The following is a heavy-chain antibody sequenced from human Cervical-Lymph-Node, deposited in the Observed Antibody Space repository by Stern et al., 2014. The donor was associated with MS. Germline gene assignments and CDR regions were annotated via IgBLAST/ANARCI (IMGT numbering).Heavy chain of an antibody. J-gene: IGHJ6*02. CDR1: GGTFSSYA. CDR3: ARTYYYDSSGGDYYYGMDV. V-gene: IGHV1-69*01. D-gene: IGHD3-22*01. CDR2: IIPIFGTA. Sequence: QVQLGQSGAEVKKPGSSVKVSCKASGGTFSSYAISWVRQAPGQGLESMGGIIPIFGTANYAQKFQGRVTITADESTSTAYMELSSLRSEDTAVYYCARTYYYDSSGGDYYYGMDVWGQGTTVTVSS.